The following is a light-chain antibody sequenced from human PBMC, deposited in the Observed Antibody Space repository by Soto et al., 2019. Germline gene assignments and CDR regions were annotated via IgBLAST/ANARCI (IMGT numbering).Light chain of an antibody. CDR1: SSDVGGYNY. CDR2: EVS. J-gene: IGLJ1*01. CDR3: SSYTSSSTYG. V-gene: IGLV2-14*01. Sequence: SALTQPASVSGSPGQSITISCTGTSSDVGGYNYVSWYQQHPGKAPKLMIYEVSNRPSGVSNRFSGSKSGNTASLTISGLQAEDEADYYCSSYTSSSTYGFGTGTRSPP.